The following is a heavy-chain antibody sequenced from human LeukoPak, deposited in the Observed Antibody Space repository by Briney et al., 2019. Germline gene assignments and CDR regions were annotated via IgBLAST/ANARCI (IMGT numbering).Heavy chain of an antibody. CDR2: IYYSGST. J-gene: IGHJ4*02. CDR1: GGSFSGYY. V-gene: IGHV4-59*01. CDR3: TSHSRGSGWYYFDY. D-gene: IGHD6-19*01. Sequence: PSETLSLTCAVYGGSFSGYYWSWIRQPPGKGLEWIGYIYYSGSTNYNPSLKSRVTISVDTSKNQFSLKLSSVTAADTAVYYCTSHSRGSGWYYFDYWGQGTLVTVSS.